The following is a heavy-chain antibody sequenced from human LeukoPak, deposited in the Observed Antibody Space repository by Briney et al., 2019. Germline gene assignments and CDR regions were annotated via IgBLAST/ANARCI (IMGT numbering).Heavy chain of an antibody. CDR2: INAGNGNT. V-gene: IGHV1-3*01. CDR1: GYTFTSYA. D-gene: IGHD3-10*01. CDR3: ARDRAPITMVRGVINWFDP. Sequence: ASVKVSCKASGYTFTSYAMHWVRQAPGQRLEWMGWINAGNGNTKYSQKFQGRVTITRDTSASTAYMELSSLRSEDTAVYYCARDRAPITMVRGVINWFDPWGQGTLVTVSP. J-gene: IGHJ5*02.